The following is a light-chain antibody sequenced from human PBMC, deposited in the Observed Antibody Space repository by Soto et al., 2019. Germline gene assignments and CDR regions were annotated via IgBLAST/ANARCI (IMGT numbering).Light chain of an antibody. Sequence: EIVLPQSPATLSLSPGERATLSCRASQSVSSSYLAWYQQRPGQAPRLLIYGASSRATGIQDRFSGSGSGTDFTLTISRQAPEDFAVYYCQQYGSSPTFGQGTRLEIK. CDR1: QSVSSSY. J-gene: IGKJ5*01. CDR3: QQYGSSPT. V-gene: IGKV3-20*01. CDR2: GAS.